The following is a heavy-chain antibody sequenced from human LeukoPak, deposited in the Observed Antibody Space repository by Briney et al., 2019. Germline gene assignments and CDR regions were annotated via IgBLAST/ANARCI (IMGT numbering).Heavy chain of an antibody. CDR1: GYTFTSYY. CDR2: INPSGGST. CDR3: ARGRDYDILTGYYLVGYMDV. J-gene: IGHJ6*03. Sequence: GASVKVSRKASGYTFTSYYMHWVRQAPGQGLEWMGIINPSGGSTSYAQKFQGRVTMTRDTSTSTVYMELSSLRSEDTAVYYCARGRDYDILTGYYLVGYMDVWGKGTTVTISS. D-gene: IGHD3-9*01. V-gene: IGHV1-46*01.